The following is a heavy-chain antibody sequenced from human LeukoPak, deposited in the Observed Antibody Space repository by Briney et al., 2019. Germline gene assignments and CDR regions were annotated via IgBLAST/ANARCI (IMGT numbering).Heavy chain of an antibody. V-gene: IGHV3-30*02. CDR2: IRYDAINK. J-gene: IGHJ6*03. CDR1: GFSFNTYG. D-gene: IGHD5-12*01. Sequence: GGSLRLSCAVSGFSFNTYGMHWVRQAPGKGLEWVAFIRYDAINKYYADSVKGRFIISRDNSKNTLYLQMNSLRAEDTAVYYWAKDTVKVTTIRRVPHYMDVWGKGTTVTISS. CDR3: AKDTVKVTTIRRVPHYMDV.